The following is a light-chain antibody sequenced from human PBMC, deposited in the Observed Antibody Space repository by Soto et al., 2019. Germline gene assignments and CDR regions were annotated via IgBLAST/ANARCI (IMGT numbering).Light chain of an antibody. J-gene: IGKJ2*01. CDR3: QQTYTTPYT. CDR2: AAS. V-gene: IGKV1-39*01. CDR1: QSMSIY. Sequence: DIQVTQSPSSLSASVGDRVTITCRASQSMSIYLNWYQQKPEKAPKLLIFAASGLQSGVPSRFSGSGSGTDFILTIDSLQPEDFATYYCQQTYTTPYTFGQGTKLEI.